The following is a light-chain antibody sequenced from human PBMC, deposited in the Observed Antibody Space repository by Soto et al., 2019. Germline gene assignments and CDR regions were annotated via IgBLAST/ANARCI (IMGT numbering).Light chain of an antibody. V-gene: IGLV2-14*01. J-gene: IGLJ1*01. CDR3: SSYTTGSTLPWV. Sequence: QSVLTQPASVSGSPGQSITISCTGSSNDIGTYEYVSWHQHHPGRAPKLIIFGVNDRPSGISDRFSGSKSGNTASLTIFGLQLEDEAVYYCSSYTTGSTLPWVFGTGTKGTVL. CDR2: GVN. CDR1: SNDIGTYEY.